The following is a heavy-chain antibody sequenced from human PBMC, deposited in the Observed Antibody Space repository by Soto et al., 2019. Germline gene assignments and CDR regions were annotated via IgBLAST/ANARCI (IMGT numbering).Heavy chain of an antibody. V-gene: IGHV4-34*01. CDR2: INHSGST. CDR1: GGSFSGYY. D-gene: IGHD1-1*01. J-gene: IGHJ4*02. CDR3: ARGGRGTTGTTNRAFRY. Sequence: QVQLQQWGAGLLKPSEILSLTCAVYGGSFSGYYWSWIRQPPGKGLEWIGEINHSGSTNYNPSLKSRVTISVDTSKNQFSLKLSSVTAAETAVYYCARGGRGTTGTTNRAFRYWGQGTLVTVSS.